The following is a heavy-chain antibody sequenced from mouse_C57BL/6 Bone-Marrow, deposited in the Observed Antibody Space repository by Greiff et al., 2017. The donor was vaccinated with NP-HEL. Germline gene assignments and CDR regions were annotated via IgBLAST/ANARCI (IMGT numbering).Heavy chain of an antibody. CDR1: GFTFSDYG. V-gene: IGHV5-15*01. D-gene: IGHD1-1*01. CDR3: ARERYYYGSEYFDV. J-gene: IGHJ1*03. Sequence: EVQLVESGGGLVQPGGSLKLSCAASGFTFSDYGMAWVRQAPRKGPEWVAFISNLAYSIYYADTVTGRFTISRENDKNTRYLEMSRLRSEDTAMYYCARERYYYGSEYFDVWGTGTTVTVSS. CDR2: ISNLAYSI.